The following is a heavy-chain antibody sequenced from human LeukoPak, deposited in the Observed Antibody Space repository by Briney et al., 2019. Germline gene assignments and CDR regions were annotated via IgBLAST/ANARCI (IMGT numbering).Heavy chain of an antibody. CDR3: ARRGYYYGSGSYYIDAFDI. CDR1: GYTFTNYW. D-gene: IGHD3-10*01. Sequence: GESLQISCQGSGYTFTNYWIGWVRQMPGKGLEWMGIIYPGDSDTRYSPSFQGQVTISADKSISTAYLQWSSLKASDTAMYYCARRGYYYGSGSYYIDAFDIWGQGTMVTVSS. V-gene: IGHV5-51*01. CDR2: IYPGDSDT. J-gene: IGHJ3*02.